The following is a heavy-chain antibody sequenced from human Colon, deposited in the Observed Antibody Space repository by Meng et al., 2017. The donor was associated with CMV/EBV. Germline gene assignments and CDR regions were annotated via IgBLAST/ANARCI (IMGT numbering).Heavy chain of an antibody. CDR2: ISVAGGTI. CDR1: GFIFSHYE. Sequence: GESLKISCAGSGFIFSHYEMNWVRLAPGKGLEWLSYISVAGGTIHYADSVKGRFTASRDNAKNLLYLQLDNLRAEDTAVYYCARVARASFDYWGQGALVTVSS. D-gene: IGHD2-21*01. V-gene: IGHV3-48*03. CDR3: ARVARASFDY. J-gene: IGHJ4*02.